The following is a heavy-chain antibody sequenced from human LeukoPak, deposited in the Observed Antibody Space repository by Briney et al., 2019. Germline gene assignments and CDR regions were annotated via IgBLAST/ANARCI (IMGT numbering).Heavy chain of an antibody. D-gene: IGHD2-2*01. CDR3: ARVLSIVVVPGATFWFDP. V-gene: IGHV4-34*01. Sequence: SETLSLTCAVYGGSFNGCYWSWIRQSPGKGLEWIAEINHSGSTNYNPSLKSRVTISVDTSKNQFSLKLSSVTAADTAVYHCARVLSIVVVPGATFWFDPWGQGTLVTVSS. CDR1: GGSFNGCY. CDR2: INHSGST. J-gene: IGHJ5*02.